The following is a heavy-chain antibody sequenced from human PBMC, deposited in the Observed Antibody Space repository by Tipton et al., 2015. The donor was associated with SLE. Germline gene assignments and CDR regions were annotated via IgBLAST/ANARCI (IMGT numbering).Heavy chain of an antibody. Sequence: LRFSCTVSGGSISSGTYYWGWIRQPPGKGLDWIGTTYYSGSTYYNPSLKSRVTISVDTSKNQFSLNLSSVTAADTAVYYCARHADESGLSWGQGTLVTVSS. CDR3: ARHADESGLS. J-gene: IGHJ4*02. V-gene: IGHV4-39*01. CDR2: TYYSGST. D-gene: IGHD3/OR15-3a*01. CDR1: GGSISSGTYY.